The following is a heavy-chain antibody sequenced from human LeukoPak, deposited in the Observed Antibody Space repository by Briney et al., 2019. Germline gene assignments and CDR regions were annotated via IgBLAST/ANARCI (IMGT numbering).Heavy chain of an antibody. CDR3: AKDLDVGSSSGYPDRDY. J-gene: IGHJ4*02. D-gene: IGHD3-22*01. CDR2: ISGSGGST. Sequence: GGSLSLYCAASGFTFSSYAMSWVRQAPGKGLEWVSAISGSGGSTYYADSVKGRFTISRDNSKNTLYLQMNSLRAEDTAVYYCAKDLDVGSSSGYPDRDYWGQGTLVTVSS. CDR1: GFTFSSYA. V-gene: IGHV3-23*01.